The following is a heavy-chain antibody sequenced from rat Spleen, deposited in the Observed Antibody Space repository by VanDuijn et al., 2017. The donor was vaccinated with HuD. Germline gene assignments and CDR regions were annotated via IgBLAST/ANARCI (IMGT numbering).Heavy chain of an antibody. J-gene: IGHJ2*01. CDR1: GLSFSIYG. Sequence: EVQLVESGEGLVQPGRSLKLSCAASGLSFSIYGMAWVRQTPTKGLEWVAIISYDGYINYYRDSVKGRFTISRDDAKNTQFLQMDSLRSEDTATYYCARGGFFRYWGQGVMVTVSS. D-gene: IGHD1-6*01. CDR2: ISYDGYIN. V-gene: IGHV5S13*01. CDR3: ARGGFFRY.